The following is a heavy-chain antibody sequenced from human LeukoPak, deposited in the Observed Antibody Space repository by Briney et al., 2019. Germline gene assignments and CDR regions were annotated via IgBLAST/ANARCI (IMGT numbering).Heavy chain of an antibody. D-gene: IGHD6-19*01. CDR2: INSDGSTT. CDR3: AGYTTGWYFDY. CDR1: GFTFSSYW. V-gene: IGHV3-74*01. Sequence: GGSPRLSCAASGFTFSSYWMHWVRQAPGKGLVWVSRINSDGSTTTYADSVKGRFTISRDNAKNTLYPQMNSLRAEDTAVYYCAGYTTGWYFDYWGQGTLVTVSS. J-gene: IGHJ4*02.